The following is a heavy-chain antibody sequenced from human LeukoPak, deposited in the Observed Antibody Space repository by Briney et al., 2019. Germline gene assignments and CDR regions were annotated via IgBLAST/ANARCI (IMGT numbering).Heavy chain of an antibody. D-gene: IGHD6-19*01. V-gene: IGHV4-59*08. Sequence: SETLSLTCTGSGGSINNYFWTWIRQPPGKGMEWIGYIYYTGTTNYNPSLKSRVTISVDTSKNQFSLKLSSVTAADTAVYYCARRYSSGWYPGYFDYWGQGTLVTVSS. CDR2: IYYTGTT. CDR1: GGSINNYF. J-gene: IGHJ4*02. CDR3: ARRYSSGWYPGYFDY.